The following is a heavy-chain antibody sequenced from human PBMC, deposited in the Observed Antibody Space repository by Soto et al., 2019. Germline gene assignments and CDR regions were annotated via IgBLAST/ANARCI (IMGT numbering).Heavy chain of an antibody. V-gene: IGHV3-9*01. Sequence: EVQLVESGGGLVQPGRSLRLSCVASGFIFDEFAIHWVRQAPGKGPEWVSGISWDSGSINYADSVRGRFTISRDNAKNSLYLHMTSLGSEDTAFYYCAKIVTRHSLVPVFDQWGQGALVTVSS. CDR3: AKIVTRHSLVPVFDQ. CDR2: ISWDSGSI. D-gene: IGHD2-21*01. CDR1: GFIFDEFA. J-gene: IGHJ4*02.